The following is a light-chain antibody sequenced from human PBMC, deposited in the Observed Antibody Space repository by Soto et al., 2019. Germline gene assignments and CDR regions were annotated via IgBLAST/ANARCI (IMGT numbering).Light chain of an antibody. CDR2: SDD. Sequence: QSVLPQLPSRSGTPGQRVTISCSGSNSNIGRYSVNWYQHLPGTAPKILIYSDDERPSGVPDRFSGSKSGTSASLAISGLQSEDEAEYYCAAWDDNLNGPLFGGGTKLTVL. CDR3: AAWDDNLNGPL. V-gene: IGLV1-44*01. CDR1: NSNIGRYS. J-gene: IGLJ3*02.